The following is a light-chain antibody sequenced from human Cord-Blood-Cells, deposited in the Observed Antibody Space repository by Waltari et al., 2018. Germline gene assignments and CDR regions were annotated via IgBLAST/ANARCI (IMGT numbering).Light chain of an antibody. CDR2: AAS. CDR1: QGIRND. Sequence: AIQMTQSPSSLPASVGDSVTITCRASQGIRNDLGWYQQKPGKAPKLLIYAASSLQSGVPSRFSGSGSGTDFTLTISSLQPEDFATYYCLQDYNYPYTFGQGTKLEIK. V-gene: IGKV1-6*01. J-gene: IGKJ2*01. CDR3: LQDYNYPYT.